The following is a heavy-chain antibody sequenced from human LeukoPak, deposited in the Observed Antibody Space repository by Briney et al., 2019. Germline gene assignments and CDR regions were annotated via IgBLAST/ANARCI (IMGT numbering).Heavy chain of an antibody. D-gene: IGHD3/OR15-3a*01. V-gene: IGHV4-39*07. CDR2: IYYSGST. Sequence: SETLSLTCTVSGGSISSSSYYWGWIRQPPGKGLEWIGSIYYSGSTYYNPSLKSRVTISVDTSKNQFSLKLSSVTAADTAVYYCAREKRWTKQAFDYWGQGTLVTVSS. J-gene: IGHJ4*02. CDR3: AREKRWTKQAFDY. CDR1: GGSISSSSYY.